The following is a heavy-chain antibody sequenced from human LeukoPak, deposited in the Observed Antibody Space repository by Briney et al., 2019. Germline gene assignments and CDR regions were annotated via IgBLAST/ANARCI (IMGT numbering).Heavy chain of an antibody. CDR2: ISYSGNT. J-gene: IGHJ3*02. D-gene: IGHD3-22*01. V-gene: IGHV4-31*03. Sequence: KTSETLSLTCTVSGVSISSVGYYWSWIRQYPGKGLVWIGYISYSGNTYYNPSLKSRVSKSVDTSKTQLSLDLSSVTAADTALYYCGRDWAYYYDGSAYYNAFDIWGQGTMVTVSS. CDR1: GVSISSVGYY. CDR3: GRDWAYYYDGSAYYNAFDI.